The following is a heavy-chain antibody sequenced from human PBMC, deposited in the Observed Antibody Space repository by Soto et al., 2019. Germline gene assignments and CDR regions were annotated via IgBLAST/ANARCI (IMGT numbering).Heavy chain of an antibody. V-gene: IGHV3-15*07. CDR3: TTDDITMIVVVPGYGMDV. J-gene: IGHJ6*02. D-gene: IGHD3-22*01. CDR2: IKSKTDGGTT. CDR1: GFTFSNAW. Sequence: GGSLRLSCAASGFTFSNAWMNWVRQAPGKGLEWVGRIKSKTDGGTTDYAAPVKGRFTISRDDSKNTLYLQMNSLKTEDTAVYYCTTDDITMIVVVPGYGMDVWGQGITVTVSS.